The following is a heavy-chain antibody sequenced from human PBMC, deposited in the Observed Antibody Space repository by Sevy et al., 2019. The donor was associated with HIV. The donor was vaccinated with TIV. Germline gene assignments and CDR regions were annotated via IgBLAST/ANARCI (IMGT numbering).Heavy chain of an antibody. V-gene: IGHV3-30*02. CDR1: GFTFSDYG. CDR3: TKNTAAAGVGGFDY. D-gene: IGHD6-13*01. J-gene: IGHJ4*02. Sequence: GGSLRLSCTASGFTFSDYGMHWVRQAPGKGLDWVAFIWYDGTDTYYTDSVKGRFTISRDNSENKLFLQMNSLRPEDTGVYYCTKNTAAAGVGGFDYWGRGTMVTVSS. CDR2: IWYDGTDT.